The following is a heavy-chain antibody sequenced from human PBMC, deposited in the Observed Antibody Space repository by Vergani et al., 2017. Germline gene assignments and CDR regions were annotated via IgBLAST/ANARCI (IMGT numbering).Heavy chain of an antibody. CDR3: ARGLTDYDSGWYSPGWFDP. Sequence: QVQLQQWGAGLLKPSETLSLTCDVSGGSVTSTSYHWAWIRLPPGKGLEWIGSLYNPGKTYYNSSLESRLSLSVDTSTNQFFMRLNSVTAADTAVYYCARGLTDYDSGWYSPGWFDPWGEGITAIVSS. J-gene: IGHJ5*02. V-gene: IGHV4-39*01. D-gene: IGHD6-19*01. CDR2: LYNPGKT. CDR1: GGSVTSTSYH.